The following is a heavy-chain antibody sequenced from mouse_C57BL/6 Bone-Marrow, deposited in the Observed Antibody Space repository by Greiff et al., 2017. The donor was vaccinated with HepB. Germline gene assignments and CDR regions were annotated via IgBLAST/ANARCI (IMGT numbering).Heavy chain of an antibody. J-gene: IGHJ3*01. D-gene: IGHD1-1*01. CDR2: ISYDGSN. Sequence: DVQLVESGPGLVKPSQSLSLTCSVPGYSITSGYYWNWIRQFPGNKLEWMGYISYDGSNNYNPSLKNRISITLYTSKNQFFLKLNSVTTEDTATYSCAREYYGSSLAYWGQGTLVTVSA. CDR1: GYSITSGYY. V-gene: IGHV3-6*01. CDR3: AREYYGSSLAY.